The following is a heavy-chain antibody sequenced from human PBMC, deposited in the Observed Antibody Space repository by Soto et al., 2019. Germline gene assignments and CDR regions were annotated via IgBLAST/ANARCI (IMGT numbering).Heavy chain of an antibody. CDR3: ARAPYGTTGPTTFSDY. Sequence: ASVKVSCKASGYTFTSYGISWVRQAPGQGLEWMGWISAYNGNTNYAQKLQGRVTMTTDTSTSTAYMELRSLRSDDTAVYFCARAPYGTTGPTTFSDYWGQGTLVTXSS. V-gene: IGHV1-18*01. CDR1: GYTFTSYG. J-gene: IGHJ4*02. D-gene: IGHD1-1*01. CDR2: ISAYNGNT.